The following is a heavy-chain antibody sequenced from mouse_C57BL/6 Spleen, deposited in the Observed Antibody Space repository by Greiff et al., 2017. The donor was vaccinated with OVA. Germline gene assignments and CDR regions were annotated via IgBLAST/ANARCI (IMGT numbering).Heavy chain of an antibody. Sequence: VQGVESGAELVRPGASVTLSCKASGYTFTDYEMHWVKQTPVHGLEWIGAIDPETGGTAYNQKFKGKAILTADKSSSTAYMELRSLTSEDSAVYYCTRDAPFAYWGQGTLVTVSA. CDR2: IDPETGGT. CDR3: TRDAPFAY. J-gene: IGHJ3*01. CDR1: GYTFTDYE. V-gene: IGHV1-15*01.